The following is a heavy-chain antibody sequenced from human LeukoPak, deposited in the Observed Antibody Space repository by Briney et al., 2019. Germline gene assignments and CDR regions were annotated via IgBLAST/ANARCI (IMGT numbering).Heavy chain of an antibody. CDR2: INPNSGGT. D-gene: IGHD3-22*01. Sequence: GASVKVSCKTSGYTFTGYYMHWVRQAPGQGLEWMGWINPNSGGTNYAQEFQGRVTMTRDTSISTAYMELSGLRSDDTAVYYCARTIIPDSSGYWMTPKYYFDYWGQGTLVTVSS. CDR3: ARTIIPDSSGYWMTPKYYFDY. V-gene: IGHV1-2*02. CDR1: GYTFTGYY. J-gene: IGHJ4*02.